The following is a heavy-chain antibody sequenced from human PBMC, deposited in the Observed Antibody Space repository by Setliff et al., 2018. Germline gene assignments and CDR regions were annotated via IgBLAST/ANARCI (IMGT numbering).Heavy chain of an antibody. CDR1: GYTFTNYA. Sequence: GASVKVSCKASGYTFTNYAINWARQAPGQGLEWVGWISAYSGNTYYAQKFQGRVTMTTDTSTATAYLELRSLRSDDTAVYYCSRLVRYCTRTSCQRASGEDYWGQGTLVTVSS. CDR3: SRLVRYCTRTSCQRASGEDY. D-gene: IGHD2-2*01. J-gene: IGHJ4*02. CDR2: ISAYSGNT. V-gene: IGHV1-18*01.